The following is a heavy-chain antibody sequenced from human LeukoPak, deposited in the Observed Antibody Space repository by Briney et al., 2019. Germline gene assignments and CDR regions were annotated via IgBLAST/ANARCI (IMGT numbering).Heavy chain of an antibody. J-gene: IGHJ4*02. CDR1: GASISSGTDY. V-gene: IGHV4-61*02. CDR3: ARESLGPPYYFDY. Sequence: SQTLSLTCNVSGASISSGTDYWSWIRQPAGKGLEWIGRMYTSGSTKYNPSLKSRVTISIDTSKNQFSLKLTSVTAADTTVYYCARESLGPPYYFDYWGQGTLVTVSS. D-gene: IGHD1-26*01. CDR2: MYTSGST.